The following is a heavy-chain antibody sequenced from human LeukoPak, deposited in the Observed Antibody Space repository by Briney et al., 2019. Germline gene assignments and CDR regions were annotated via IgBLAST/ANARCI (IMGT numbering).Heavy chain of an antibody. CDR1: GFTVSSNY. CDR2: IYSGGST. CDR3: ARDLGPIVVVSGYFDY. Sequence: PGGSLRLSCAASGFTVSSNYMSWVRQAPGKGLEWVSVIYSGGSTYYADSVKGRFTISRDNSKNTLYLQMNSLRAEDTAVYYCARDLGPIVVVSGYFDYWGQGTLVTVSS. D-gene: IGHD3-22*01. J-gene: IGHJ4*02. V-gene: IGHV3-66*01.